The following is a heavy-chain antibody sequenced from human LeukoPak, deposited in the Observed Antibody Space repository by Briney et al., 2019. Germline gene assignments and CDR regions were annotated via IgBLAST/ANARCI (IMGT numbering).Heavy chain of an antibody. CDR3: AKDVSASGDLPLGY. V-gene: IGHV3-9*01. D-gene: IGHD7-27*01. CDR1: GFTFDDYA. CDR2: ISWNSGSI. Sequence: GGSLRLSCAASGFTFDDYAMHWVRQAPGKGLEWVSGISWNSGSIGYADSVKGRFTISRDNAKNSLYLQMNSLRAEDTALYYCAKDVSASGDLPLGYWGQGTLVTVSS. J-gene: IGHJ4*02.